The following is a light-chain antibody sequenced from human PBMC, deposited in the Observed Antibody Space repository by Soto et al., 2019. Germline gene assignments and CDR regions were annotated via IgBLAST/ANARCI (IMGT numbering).Light chain of an antibody. J-gene: IGLJ2*01. V-gene: IGLV1-47*01. CDR1: SYDIGNNY. Sequence: QSVLTQPPSASGTPGQRVTISCSGSSYDIGNNYVYWYQQFPGTAPKLLISRNNQRPSGVPDRFSGSKSGTSASLAISGLRSEDEADYYCAAWGNSLSGVVFGGGTKLTVL. CDR3: AAWGNSLSGVV. CDR2: RNN.